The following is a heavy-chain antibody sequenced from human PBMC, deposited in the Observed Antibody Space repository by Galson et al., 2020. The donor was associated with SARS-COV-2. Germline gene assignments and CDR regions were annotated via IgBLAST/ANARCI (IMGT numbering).Heavy chain of an antibody. V-gene: IGHV1-69*13. Sequence: SVKVSCKASGDTFRSSAFSWVRQAPGQGLEWMGGIIPVFGSANYAQMFQGRVTIAADESTTTVYMELNSLRSEDTAVYYCGIGGIDSHAIWFDPWGQGTLVTVSS. CDR2: IIPVFGSA. J-gene: IGHJ5*02. CDR3: GIGGIDSHAIWFDP. D-gene: IGHD6-13*01. CDR1: GDTFRSSA.